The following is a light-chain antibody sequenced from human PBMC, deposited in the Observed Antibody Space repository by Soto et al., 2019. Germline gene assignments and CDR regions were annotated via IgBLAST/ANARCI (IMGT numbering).Light chain of an antibody. CDR2: DAS. V-gene: IGKV1-5*01. CDR1: QSISRW. J-gene: IGKJ1*01. Sequence: DIQMTQSPSTLSASVVDRVTISCLASQSISRWLAWYQQKPGKAPNLLIYDASSLQSGVPSRFSGIGSGTEFTLTISSLQPDDFATYYCQQYNSHWTFGQGTKVDIK. CDR3: QQYNSHWT.